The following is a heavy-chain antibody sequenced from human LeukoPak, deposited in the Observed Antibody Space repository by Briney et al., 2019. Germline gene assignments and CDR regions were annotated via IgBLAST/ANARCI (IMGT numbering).Heavy chain of an antibody. J-gene: IGHJ4*02. CDR3: AREGSSSSLAQ. D-gene: IGHD6-6*01. V-gene: IGHV1-46*01. CDR1: GYTFTSYY. Sequence: ASVKLSCKAFGYTFTSYYMHWVRQAPGQGLEWMGIINPSGAGTSYAQKFQGRVTMTRDTSTSTVYVELSSLRSEDTAVYYCAREGSSSSLAQWGQGTLVTVSS. CDR2: INPSGAGT.